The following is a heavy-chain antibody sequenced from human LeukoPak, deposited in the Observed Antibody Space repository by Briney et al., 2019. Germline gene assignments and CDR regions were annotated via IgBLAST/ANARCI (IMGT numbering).Heavy chain of an antibody. CDR2: ISFSNRNM. CDR3: ARDAVGIYRIIDY. V-gene: IGHV3-48*04. D-gene: IGHD6-13*01. CDR1: GFDFSRSS. Sequence: GGSLRLSCAASGFDFSRSSMNWVRQAPGKGLEWVSYISFSNRNMYYADSVKGRFTISRDNAKNSLYLQMNSLRAEDTAVYYCARDAVGIYRIIDYWGQGTLVTVSS. J-gene: IGHJ4*02.